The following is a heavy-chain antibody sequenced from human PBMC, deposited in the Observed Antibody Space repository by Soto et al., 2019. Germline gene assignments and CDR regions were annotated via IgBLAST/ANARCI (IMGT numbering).Heavy chain of an antibody. CDR1: GFTFSSYS. CDR2: ISSSSSYI. CDR3: ARRITIFGVVIGVDYYYGMDV. D-gene: IGHD3-3*01. Sequence: GGSLRLSCAASGFTFSSYSMNWVRQAPGKGLEWVSSISSSSSYIYYADSVKGRFTISRDNAKNSLYLQMNSLRAEDTAVYYCARRITIFGVVIGVDYYYGMDVWGQGTTVTVSS. V-gene: IGHV3-21*01. J-gene: IGHJ6*02.